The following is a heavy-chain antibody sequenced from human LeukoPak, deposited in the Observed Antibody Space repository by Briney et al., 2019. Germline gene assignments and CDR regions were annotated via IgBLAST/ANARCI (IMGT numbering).Heavy chain of an antibody. CDR3: ARDRYYDILTGYSFFDY. V-gene: IGHV3-30*04. CDR1: GFTFSSYA. J-gene: IGHJ4*02. CDR2: ISYDGSNK. Sequence: PGGSLRVSCAASGFTFSSYAMHWVRQAPGKGLEWVAVISYDGSNKYYADSVKGRFTISRDNSKNTLYLQMNSLRAEDTAVYYCARDRYYDILTGYSFFDYWGQGTLVTVSS. D-gene: IGHD3-9*01.